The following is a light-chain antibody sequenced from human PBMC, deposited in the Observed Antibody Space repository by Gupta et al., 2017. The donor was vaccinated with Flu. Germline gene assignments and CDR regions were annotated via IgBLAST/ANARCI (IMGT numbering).Light chain of an antibody. CDR2: DAS. V-gene: IGKV3-20*01. Sequence: DIVLTQFPDTLSVSPGESATVSCRASQGINARYVAWYQQNPGQAPRLLLYDASNTATGIPDRFSGSASATDFTLTISILDPEDFAVYYCQRYDSSPRTFGQGTKVEIK. CDR3: QRYDSSPRT. J-gene: IGKJ1*01. CDR1: QGINARY.